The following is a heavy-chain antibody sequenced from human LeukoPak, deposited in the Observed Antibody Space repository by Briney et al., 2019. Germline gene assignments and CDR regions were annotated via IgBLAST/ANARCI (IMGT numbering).Heavy chain of an antibody. V-gene: IGHV1-18*01. CDR1: GYTFTNYA. D-gene: IGHD4-17*01. Sequence: ASVKVSCKASGYTFTNYAISWVRQAPGQGLEWMGWISAYNGNTNYAQKLQGRVTMTTDTSTNTAYMELRSPRSDDTAVYYCARDYGDYEKKDYWGQGTLVTVSS. J-gene: IGHJ4*02. CDR2: ISAYNGNT. CDR3: ARDYGDYEKKDY.